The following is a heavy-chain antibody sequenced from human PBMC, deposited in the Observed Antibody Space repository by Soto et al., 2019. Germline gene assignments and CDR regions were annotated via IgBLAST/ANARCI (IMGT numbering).Heavy chain of an antibody. D-gene: IGHD2-15*01. V-gene: IGHV4-59*07. CDR2: IYYNGNT. CDR1: YSSINSNY. J-gene: IGHJ6*02. Sequence: SDTVSLIYTLSYSSINSNYWNCIGRSEGACFVWIGHIYYNGNTKYNPFLESRLTISVDTSKNQFSLELNSVTAADTAVYYCARTYCSGGSCYKRFGFYYYGMDVWGQGTTVS. CDR3: ARTYCSGGSCYKRFGFYYYGMDV.